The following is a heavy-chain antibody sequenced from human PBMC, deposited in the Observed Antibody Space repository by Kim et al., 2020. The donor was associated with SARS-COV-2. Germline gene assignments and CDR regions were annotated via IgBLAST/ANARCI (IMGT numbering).Heavy chain of an antibody. CDR2: IYYSGST. V-gene: IGHV4-39*01. CDR3: ARGSVAVAGTLYYYYYYGMDV. CDR1: GGSISSSSYY. D-gene: IGHD6-19*01. Sequence: SETLSLTCTVSGGSISSSSYYWGWIRQPPGKGLEWIGSIYYSGSTYYNPSLKSRVTISVDTSKNQFSLKLSSVTAADTAVYYCARGSVAVAGTLYYYYYYGMDVWGQGTTVTVYS. J-gene: IGHJ6*02.